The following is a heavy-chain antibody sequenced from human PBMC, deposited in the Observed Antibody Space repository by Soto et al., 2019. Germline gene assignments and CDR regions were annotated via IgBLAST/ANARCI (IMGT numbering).Heavy chain of an antibody. Sequence: PGGSLRLSFTASGFTFGDYAMSWFRQAPGKGLEWVGFIRSKAYGGTTEYAASVEGRFTISRDDSKSIAYLQMNSLKTEDTAVYYCTRGPSGSLEPVYYYYYMDVWGKGTTVTVSS. J-gene: IGHJ6*03. CDR3: TRGPSGSLEPVYYYYYMDV. CDR1: GFTFGDYA. V-gene: IGHV3-49*03. CDR2: IRSKAYGGTT. D-gene: IGHD1-1*01.